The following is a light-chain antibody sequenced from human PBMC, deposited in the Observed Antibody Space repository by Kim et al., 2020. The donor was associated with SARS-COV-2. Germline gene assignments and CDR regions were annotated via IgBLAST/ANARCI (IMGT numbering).Light chain of an antibody. Sequence: VSPGEKVTLSCRASQSVSIKVAWYQQKPGQGPRLLIYAASTRATGIPARFSGGGSGTDFTLTISSLQSEDCAVYYCQQYNDWPPITFGQGTKLEI. CDR3: QQYNDWPPIT. CDR1: QSVSIK. J-gene: IGKJ2*01. V-gene: IGKV3-15*01. CDR2: AAS.